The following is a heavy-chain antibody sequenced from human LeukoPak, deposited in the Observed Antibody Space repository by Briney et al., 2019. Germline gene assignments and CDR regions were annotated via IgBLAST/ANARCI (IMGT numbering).Heavy chain of an antibody. Sequence: AGGSLRLSCAASGFTFSSYVLHWVRQAPGKGLEWVAVISYDGSNKYYADSVKGRFTISRDNSKNTLYLQMNSLRAEDTAVYYCARDRPMIVVADAFDIWGQGTMVTVSS. V-gene: IGHV3-30*04. CDR2: ISYDGSNK. CDR3: ARDRPMIVVADAFDI. D-gene: IGHD3-22*01. CDR1: GFTFSSYV. J-gene: IGHJ3*02.